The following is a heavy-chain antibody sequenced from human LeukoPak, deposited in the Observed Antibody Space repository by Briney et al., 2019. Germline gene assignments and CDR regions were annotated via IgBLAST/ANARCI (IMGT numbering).Heavy chain of an antibody. CDR3: AKAPNLVAAPDY. V-gene: IGHV3-30*02. J-gene: IGHJ4*02. D-gene: IGHD2-15*01. CDR1: GFTFSNYG. CDR2: IRYDGSNK. Sequence: GGSLRLPCAASGFTFSNYGMHWVRQAPGKGLEWVAFIRYDGSNKYYGDSVKGRFTISRDNSKNTLYLQMNSLRAEDTAVYYCAKAPNLVAAPDYWGQGTLVTVSS.